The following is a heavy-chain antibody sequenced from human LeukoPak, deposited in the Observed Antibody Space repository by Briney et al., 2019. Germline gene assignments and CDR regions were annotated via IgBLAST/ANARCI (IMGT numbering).Heavy chain of an antibody. D-gene: IGHD1-26*01. V-gene: IGHV1-69*06. Sequence: GASVKVSCKASGGTFSNYAISWVRQAPGQGLEWMGGIIPIFGTANYAQKFRGRVTITADKSTSTAYMELSSLRSEDTAVYYCARSLWGYYYYYMDVWGKGTTVTVSS. J-gene: IGHJ6*03. CDR1: GGTFSNYA. CDR2: IIPIFGTA. CDR3: ARSLWGYYYYYMDV.